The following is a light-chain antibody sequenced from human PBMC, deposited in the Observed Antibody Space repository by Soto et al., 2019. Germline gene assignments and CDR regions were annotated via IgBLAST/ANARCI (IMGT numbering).Light chain of an antibody. J-gene: IGKJ1*01. CDR3: QQYNSYWWT. CDR1: QSISSW. CDR2: DAS. V-gene: IGKV1-5*01. Sequence: DIQMTQSPSTLSASVGDRVTITCRASQSISSWLAWYQQKPGKAPKLLIYDASSLESGVPSRFSGSGSGTEFTLTNSSLQPDDFATYYCQQYNSYWWTFGQGTKVEIK.